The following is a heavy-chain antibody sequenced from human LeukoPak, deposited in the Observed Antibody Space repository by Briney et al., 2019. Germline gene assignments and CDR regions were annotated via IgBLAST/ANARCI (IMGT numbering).Heavy chain of an antibody. J-gene: IGHJ5*02. CDR1: GFTFSSYA. D-gene: IGHD6-13*01. CDR3: AKKREGIAPANWFDP. Sequence: GGSLRLSCAASGFTFSSYAMSWVRQAPGKGLEWVSVISDNGGSTYYADSLKRRFTISRDNSKTTLYLQMNSLRADDTAVYYCAKKREGIAPANWFDPWGQGTLVTVSS. CDR2: ISDNGGST. V-gene: IGHV3-23*01.